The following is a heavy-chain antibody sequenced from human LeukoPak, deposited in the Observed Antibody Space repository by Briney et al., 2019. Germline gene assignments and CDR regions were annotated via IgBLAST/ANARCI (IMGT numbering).Heavy chain of an antibody. CDR2: IRSRANSYAT. CDR3: TRPYDILTGYPGGYFDY. CDR1: GFPFSGSA. V-gene: IGHV3-73*01. Sequence: GALRLSFAASGFPFSGSAMHWVRPASGKGLEWVGRIRSRANSYATAYAASVKGRFTISRHDSKNTAYLQMNSLKTEDTAVYYCTRPYDILTGYPGGYFDYWGQGTLVTVSS. D-gene: IGHD3-9*01. J-gene: IGHJ4*02.